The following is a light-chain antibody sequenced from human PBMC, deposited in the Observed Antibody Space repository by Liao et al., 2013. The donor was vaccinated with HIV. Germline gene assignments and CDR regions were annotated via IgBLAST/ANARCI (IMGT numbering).Light chain of an antibody. V-gene: IGLV3-21*04. CDR1: NIGSKS. CDR3: QVWDSSSDHPV. CDR2: YDS. Sequence: SYELTQPPSVSVAPGKTARITCGGNNIGSKSVHWYQQKPGQAPVLVIYYDSDRPSGIPERFSGSTSGNTATLTISSVEAGDEADYYCQVWDSSSDHPVFGGGTKLTVL. J-gene: IGLJ2*01.